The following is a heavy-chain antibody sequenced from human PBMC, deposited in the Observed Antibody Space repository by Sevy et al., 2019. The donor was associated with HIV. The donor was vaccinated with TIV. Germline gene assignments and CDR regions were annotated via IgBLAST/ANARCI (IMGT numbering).Heavy chain of an antibody. J-gene: IGHJ6*02. Sequence: ASVKVSCKVSGGTFSSYAISWVRQAPGQGLEWMGGIIPIFGTVNYAQKFQGRVTITADESTSTAYMELSSLRSEDTAVYYCARAEWAYCGGDCYPYYYYGTDVWGQGTTVTVSS. CDR1: GGTFSSYA. CDR3: ARAEWAYCGGDCYPYYYYGTDV. D-gene: IGHD2-21*02. CDR2: IIPIFGTV. V-gene: IGHV1-69*13.